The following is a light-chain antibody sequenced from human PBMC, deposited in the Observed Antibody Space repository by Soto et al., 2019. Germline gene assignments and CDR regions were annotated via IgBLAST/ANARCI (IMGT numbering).Light chain of an antibody. CDR3: QQYTSYPWT. J-gene: IGKJ1*01. CDR2: DAS. Sequence: EIVMTQSPATLSVSPGERATLSGRASQNIDNKLVWYQQKPGQVPRLLIYDASTRATGIPARFSGSGSGTEFTLTISSLQPDDFATYYCQQYTSYPWTFGQGTKVDIK. CDR1: QNIDNK. V-gene: IGKV3-15*01.